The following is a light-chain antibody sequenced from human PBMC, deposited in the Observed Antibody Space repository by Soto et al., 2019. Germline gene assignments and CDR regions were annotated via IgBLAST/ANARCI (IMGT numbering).Light chain of an antibody. CDR3: QQYDDLPIT. J-gene: IGKJ5*01. CDR2: DVS. V-gene: IGKV1-33*01. CDR1: HDITNY. Sequence: EIQMTQSPSSLSVSVGDRVTITCQASHDITNYLNWYQQKPGKAPKLLIYDVSKLESGVPSRFSGSGSGTDFTFTISSLQAEDIATYFCQQYDDLPITFGQGTRLE.